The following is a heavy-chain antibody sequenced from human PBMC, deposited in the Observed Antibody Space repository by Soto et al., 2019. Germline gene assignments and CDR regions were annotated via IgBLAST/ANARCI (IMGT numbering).Heavy chain of an antibody. D-gene: IGHD6-19*01. CDR1: GGSISSGGYS. CDR3: ARVIAVADRYYSDY. V-gene: IGHV4-30-2*01. CDR2: IYHSGST. J-gene: IGHJ4*02. Sequence: SETLSLTCAVSGGSISSGGYSWSWIRQPPGKGLEWTGYIYHSGSTYYNPSLKSRVTISVDRSKNQFSLKLSSVTAADTAVYYCARVIAVADRYYSDYWGQGTLVTVSS.